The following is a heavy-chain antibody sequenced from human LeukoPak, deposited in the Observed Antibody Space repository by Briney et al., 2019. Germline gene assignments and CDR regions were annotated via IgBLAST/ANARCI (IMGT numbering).Heavy chain of an antibody. D-gene: IGHD1-26*01. Sequence: PSETLSLTCAVYGGSFSGYYWSWIRQPPGKGLEWIGEINHSGSTNYNPSLKSRVTISVDTSKNQFSLKLSSVTAADTAVNYCARPPGSYYYGGQETLAPVSS. CDR2: INHSGST. J-gene: IGHJ4*02. CDR1: GGSFSGYY. CDR3: ARPPGSYYY. V-gene: IGHV4-34*01.